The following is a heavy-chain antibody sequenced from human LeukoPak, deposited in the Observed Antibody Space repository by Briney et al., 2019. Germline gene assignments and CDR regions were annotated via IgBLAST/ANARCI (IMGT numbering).Heavy chain of an antibody. J-gene: IGHJ4*02. D-gene: IGHD3-22*01. CDR1: GYTLTDYY. Sequence: GASVKVSCKASGYTLTDYYMHWVRQAPGQGLEWMGRINPNSGGTNYAQKFQGRVTMTRDTSINTVYMELGRLRSDDTAVYYCARVGYYESSGYYEYWGQGTLVTVSS. CDR2: INPNSGGT. CDR3: ARVGYYESSGYYEY. V-gene: IGHV1-2*06.